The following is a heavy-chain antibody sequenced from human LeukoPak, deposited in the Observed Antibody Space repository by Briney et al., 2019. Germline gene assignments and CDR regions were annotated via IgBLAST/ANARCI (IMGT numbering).Heavy chain of an antibody. J-gene: IGHJ3*02. D-gene: IGHD6-13*01. V-gene: IGHV4-39*01. CDR2: FYYSRST. CDR1: GGSVSSSTYY. Sequence: PSETLSLTRTVSGGSVSSSTYYWGWIRQPPGKGLEWIGTFYYSRSTYYNPSLKSRVTISVDRSKNQFSLKLTSVTAADTAVYHCARHMGTVVTGTGGDAFDTWGQGTMVTVSS. CDR3: ARHMGTVVTGTGGDAFDT.